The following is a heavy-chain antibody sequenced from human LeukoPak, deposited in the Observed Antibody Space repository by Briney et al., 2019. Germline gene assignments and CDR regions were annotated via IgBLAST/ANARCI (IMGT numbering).Heavy chain of an antibody. CDR3: ARQPGDYDYFDY. Sequence: PSETLSLTCTVSGASISSYYWSWIRQPPGKGLEWTGNIYFTGSTNCNPSLKSRVTISVDTSKNQFSLRLTSVTAADTAIYYCARQPGDYDYFDYWGQGTLVTVSS. V-gene: IGHV4-59*08. CDR2: IYFTGST. CDR1: GASISSYY. J-gene: IGHJ4*02. D-gene: IGHD4-17*01.